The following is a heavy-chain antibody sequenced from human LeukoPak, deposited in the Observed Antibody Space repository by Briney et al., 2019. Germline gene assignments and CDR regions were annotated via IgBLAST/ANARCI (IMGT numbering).Heavy chain of an antibody. D-gene: IGHD3-10*01. J-gene: IGHJ5*02. CDR2: ISGYNGNT. Sequence: ASVKVSCKASGYTFTSYGISWVRQAPGQGLEWMGWISGYNGNTNYAQNLQGRVAMTTDTSTSTAYMELSRLRSDDTAVYYCARVRGYGSGTPHNNWLDPWGQGTLVTVSS. V-gene: IGHV1-18*01. CDR1: GYTFTSYG. CDR3: ARVRGYGSGTPHNNWLDP.